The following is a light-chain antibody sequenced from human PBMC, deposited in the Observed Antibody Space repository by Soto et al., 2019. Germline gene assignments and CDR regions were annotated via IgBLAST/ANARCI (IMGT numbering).Light chain of an antibody. J-gene: IGKJ5*01. Sequence: DIQMTQSPSAMSAAVGDRVTITCRASQDIGYHLGWFQQKPGKAPKRLIYSASSLGSGSGTEFTLTISSLQPEDFATYYCLQHNSYPSITFGQGTRLEIK. CDR3: LQHNSYPSIT. CDR1: QDIGYH. V-gene: IGKV1-17*03. CDR2: SAS.